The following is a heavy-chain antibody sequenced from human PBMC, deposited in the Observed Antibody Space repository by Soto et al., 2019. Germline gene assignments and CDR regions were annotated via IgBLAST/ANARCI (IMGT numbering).Heavy chain of an antibody. D-gene: IGHD2-2*01. CDR1: GYTFTSYA. CDR2: INAGNGNT. V-gene: IGHV1-3*01. Sequence: ASVKVSCKASGYTFTSYAMHRVRQAPGQRLEWMGWINAGNGNTKYSQKFQGRVTITRDTSASTAYMELSSLRSEDTAVYYCARDHCSSTSCYEDPWGQGTLVTVSS. J-gene: IGHJ5*02. CDR3: ARDHCSSTSCYEDP.